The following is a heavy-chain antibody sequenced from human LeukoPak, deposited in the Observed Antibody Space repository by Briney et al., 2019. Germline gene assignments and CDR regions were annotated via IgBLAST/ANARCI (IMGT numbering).Heavy chain of an antibody. J-gene: IGHJ4*02. CDR1: GFTFNKYA. CDR3: AREGGYSFGYPFDY. D-gene: IGHD5-18*01. Sequence: GGSLRLSCAASGFTFNKYAMSWVRQSPGKGLEWVSAIGRSGANSYYATSVKGRFSVSRDNTKNTFHLQMNSLRAEDTAIYYCAREGGYSFGYPFDYWGQGTLVTVSS. CDR2: IGRSGANS. V-gene: IGHV3-23*01.